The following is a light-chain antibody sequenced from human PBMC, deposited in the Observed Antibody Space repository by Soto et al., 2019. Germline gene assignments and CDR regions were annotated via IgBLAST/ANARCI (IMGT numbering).Light chain of an antibody. CDR2: GAS. CDR3: QHYNNWPPWT. CDR1: QSVGSN. V-gene: IGKV3-15*01. Sequence: EIVLTQSPCTLSVSPGERATLSCRVSQSVGSNLAWYQQKPGQAPRLLIYGASTRATGIPVRFTGSGSGTEFTLTISSLQSEDFAVYYCQHYNNWPPWTFGRGTKVDIK. J-gene: IGKJ1*01.